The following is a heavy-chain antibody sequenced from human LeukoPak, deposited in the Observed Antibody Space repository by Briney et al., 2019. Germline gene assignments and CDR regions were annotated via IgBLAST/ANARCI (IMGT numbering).Heavy chain of an antibody. CDR1: GFTFSNYA. J-gene: IGHJ4*02. V-gene: IGHV3-64*01. Sequence: GGSLRLSCAASGFTFSNYAMHWVRQAPGKGLEYVSGISSNGGSTFYASSVKGRFTISRDNAKNSLYLQMNSLRAEDTAVYYCARGSASSGGDYWGQGTLVTVSS. CDR2: ISSNGGST. D-gene: IGHD6-25*01. CDR3: ARGSASSGGDY.